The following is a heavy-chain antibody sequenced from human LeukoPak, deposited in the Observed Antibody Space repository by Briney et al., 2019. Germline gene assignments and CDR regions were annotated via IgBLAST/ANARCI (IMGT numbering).Heavy chain of an antibody. V-gene: IGHV4-34*01. CDR2: INHSGST. J-gene: IGHJ6*03. Sequence: PSETLSLTCAVYGGSFSGYYWSWIRQPPGKGLEWIGEINHSGSTNYNPSLKSRVTISVDTSKNQFSLKLSSVTAADTAVYYCARGRNSQPHYYHYMDVWGKGTTVTVSS. CDR1: GGSFSGYY. D-gene: IGHD1-14*01. CDR3: ARGRNSQPHYYHYMDV.